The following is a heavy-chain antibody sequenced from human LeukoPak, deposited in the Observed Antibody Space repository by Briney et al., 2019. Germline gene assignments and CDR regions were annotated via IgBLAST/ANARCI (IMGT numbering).Heavy chain of an antibody. Sequence: GGSLRLSCAASGFTFSSYAMSWVRQAPGKGLEWVSAISGSGGSTYYADSVKGRFTISRDNSKNTLYLQMNSLRAEDTVVYYCAKVHGSGSYYPSHYGYWGQGTLVTVSS. V-gene: IGHV3-23*01. J-gene: IGHJ4*02. D-gene: IGHD3-10*01. CDR3: AKVHGSGSYYPSHYGY. CDR2: ISGSGGST. CDR1: GFTFSSYA.